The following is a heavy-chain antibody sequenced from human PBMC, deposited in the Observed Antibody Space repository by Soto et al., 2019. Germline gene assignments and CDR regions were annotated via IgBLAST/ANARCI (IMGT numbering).Heavy chain of an antibody. D-gene: IGHD5-18*01. CDR2: ISSSSSFI. CDR3: ASRGYSYGFGYYYYGMDV. Sequence: EVQLVESGGGLVKPGGSLRLSCAASGFTFSSYSMNWVRQAPGKGLEWVSSISSSSSFIYYADSVKGRFTISRDNAKNSLYLQMNSPRAEDTAVYYCASRGYSYGFGYYYYGMDVWGQGTTVTVSS. J-gene: IGHJ6*02. CDR1: GFTFSSYS. V-gene: IGHV3-21*01.